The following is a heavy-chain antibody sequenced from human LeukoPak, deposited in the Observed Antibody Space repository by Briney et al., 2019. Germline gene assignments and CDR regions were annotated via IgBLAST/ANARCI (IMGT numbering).Heavy chain of an antibody. J-gene: IGHJ6*02. Sequence: GGSLRLSCAASRFTFSSYWMGWVRQAPGKGLEWVANIKQDGSEKYYVDSVKGRFTISRDNAKNSLYLQMNSLRAEDTAVYYCARDRFGELRYYGMDVWGQGTTVTVSS. D-gene: IGHD3-10*01. CDR2: IKQDGSEK. V-gene: IGHV3-7*04. CDR1: RFTFSSYW. CDR3: ARDRFGELRYYGMDV.